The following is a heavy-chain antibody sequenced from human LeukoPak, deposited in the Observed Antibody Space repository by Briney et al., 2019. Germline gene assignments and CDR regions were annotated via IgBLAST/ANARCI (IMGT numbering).Heavy chain of an antibody. CDR3: ARLRVYSSSWYLYYFDY. V-gene: IGHV3-7*01. J-gene: IGHJ4*02. CDR1: GFTFSTYS. CDR2: IKQDGSEK. D-gene: IGHD6-13*01. Sequence: GGSLRLSCAASGFTFSTYSMNWVRQAPGKGLEWVANIKQDGSEKYYVDSVKGRFTISRDNAKNSLYLQMNSLRAEDTAVYYCARLRVYSSSWYLYYFDYWGQGTLVTVSS.